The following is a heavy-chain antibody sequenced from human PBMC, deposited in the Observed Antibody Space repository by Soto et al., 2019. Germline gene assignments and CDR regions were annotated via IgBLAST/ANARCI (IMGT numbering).Heavy chain of an antibody. Sequence: QLQLQESGSGLVKPSQTLSLTCAVSGGSISSGGDSWSWIRQPPGKGLEWIGYIYHSGSTYYNPSLKSRVTIPVDRSKNQFSLKLSSVTAADTAVYYCARGRPSAGHNWFDPWGQGTLVTVSS. D-gene: IGHD6-13*01. CDR2: IYHSGST. J-gene: IGHJ5*02. CDR3: ARGRPSAGHNWFDP. V-gene: IGHV4-30-2*01. CDR1: GGSISSGGDS.